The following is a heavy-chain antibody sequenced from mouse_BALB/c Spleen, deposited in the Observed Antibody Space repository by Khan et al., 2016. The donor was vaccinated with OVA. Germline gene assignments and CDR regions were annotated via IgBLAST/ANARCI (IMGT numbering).Heavy chain of an antibody. D-gene: IGHD1-1*01. V-gene: IGHV1-9*01. Sequence: VQLQQSGAELMKPGASVKISCKATGYTFSSYWIEWVKQRPGHGLEWIGEILPGSGRNNYNEKFKGKATFTADTSSNTDYMQLSSLNSEDSAVYYCARGNYYGSSSWFGYWGQGTLVTVSA. CDR1: GYTFSSYW. CDR3: ARGNYYGSSSWFGY. J-gene: IGHJ3*01. CDR2: ILPGSGRN.